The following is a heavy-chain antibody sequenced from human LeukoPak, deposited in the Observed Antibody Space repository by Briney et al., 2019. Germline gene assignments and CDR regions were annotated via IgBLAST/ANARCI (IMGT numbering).Heavy chain of an antibody. CDR3: AKDHYYDSTALFDY. Sequence: PPGGSLRLSCAASGFTFSSYAMSWVRQAPGKGLEWVSAISGSGGSTYYADSVKGRFTISRDNSKNTLYLQMNSLRAEDTAVYYCAKDHYYDSTALFDYWGQGTLVTVSS. V-gene: IGHV3-23*01. CDR1: GFTFSSYA. J-gene: IGHJ4*02. CDR2: ISGSGGST. D-gene: IGHD3-22*01.